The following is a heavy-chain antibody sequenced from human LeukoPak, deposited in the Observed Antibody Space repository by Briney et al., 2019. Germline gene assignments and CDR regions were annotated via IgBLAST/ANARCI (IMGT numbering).Heavy chain of an antibody. D-gene: IGHD3-3*01. Sequence: PGRSLRLSCAASGFTFSSYAMHWVRQAPGKGLEWVAVISYGGSNKYYADSVKGRFTISRDNSKNTLYLQMNSLRAEDTAVYYCARHRDDRSYYDFWSGYYTGGFVDYWGQGTLVTVSS. J-gene: IGHJ4*02. V-gene: IGHV3-30-3*01. CDR1: GFTFSSYA. CDR3: ARHRDDRSYYDFWSGYYTGGFVDY. CDR2: ISYGGSNK.